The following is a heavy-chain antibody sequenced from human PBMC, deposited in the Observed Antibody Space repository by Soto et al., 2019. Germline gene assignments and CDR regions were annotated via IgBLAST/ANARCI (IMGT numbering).Heavy chain of an antibody. Sequence: GGSLRLSCAASGFTFSSYWMHWVRQAPGKGLVWVSRINSDGSSTSYADSVKGRFTISRDNAKNTLYLQMNSLRAEDTAVYYCMIAARPPHYYYCAMDFWCPAITLTVS. CDR1: GFTFSSYW. CDR2: INSDGSST. V-gene: IGHV3-74*01. J-gene: IGHJ6*02. CDR3: MIAARPPHYYYCAMDF. D-gene: IGHD2-2*01.